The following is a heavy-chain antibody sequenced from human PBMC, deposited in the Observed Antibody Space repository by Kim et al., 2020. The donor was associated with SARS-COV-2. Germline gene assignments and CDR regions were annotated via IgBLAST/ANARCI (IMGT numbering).Heavy chain of an antibody. J-gene: IGHJ4*02. CDR2: INSDGSGT. CDR1: GFSFSSYW. Sequence: GGSLRLSCAASGFSFSSYWMHWVRQVPGKGLLWVSRINSDGSGTGYADSVKGRFTISRDNAKNTLYLQMNSLRAEDTAVYYCATARGYYDSSDYYVFDYWGQGILVTVSS. V-gene: IGHV3-74*01. D-gene: IGHD3-22*01. CDR3: ATARGYYDSSDYYVFDY.